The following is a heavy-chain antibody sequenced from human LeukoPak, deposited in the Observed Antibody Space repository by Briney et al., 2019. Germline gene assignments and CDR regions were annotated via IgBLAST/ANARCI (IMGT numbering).Heavy chain of an antibody. D-gene: IGHD3-22*01. Sequence: GGSLRLSCAASGFTFDDYAMHWVRQAPGKGLEWVSGISWNSGSIGYADSVKGRFTISRDNAKNSLYLQMNSLRAEDTALYYCAKDRSGYDSSGFDYWGQGTLVTVSS. CDR2: ISWNSGSI. CDR1: GFTFDDYA. CDR3: AKDRSGYDSSGFDY. V-gene: IGHV3-9*01. J-gene: IGHJ4*02.